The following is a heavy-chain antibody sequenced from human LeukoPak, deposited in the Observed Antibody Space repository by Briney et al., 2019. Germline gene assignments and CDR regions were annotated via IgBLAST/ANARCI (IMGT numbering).Heavy chain of an antibody. CDR1: GFTFTTYS. Sequence: GGSLRLSCEASGFTFTTYSMTWVRQAPGKGLEWVSIISSGSSAIFSADALKGRFTISRDDAKNLLYLDMNSLRTEDTAVYYCGSLDSREDSSSRWGPLDIWGQGTMVTVSS. V-gene: IGHV3-21*01. CDR3: GSLDSREDSSSRWGPLDI. CDR2: ISSGSSAI. J-gene: IGHJ3*02. D-gene: IGHD6-6*01.